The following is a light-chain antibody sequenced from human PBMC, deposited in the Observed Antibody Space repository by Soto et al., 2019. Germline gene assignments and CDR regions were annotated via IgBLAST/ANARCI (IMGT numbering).Light chain of an antibody. V-gene: IGKV1-39*01. CDR2: SAF. CDR1: QNIGSF. CDR3: QQGSTTPIP. J-gene: IGKJ5*01. Sequence: DIQMAQSQSSLSASIADRITITFRASQNIGSFLNWYQQKPGEAPRLLVYSAFRIQSGVPSRFNASGSGTDFTLSISSLQPEDFSTYYCQQGSTTPIPFGLGTRLEIK.